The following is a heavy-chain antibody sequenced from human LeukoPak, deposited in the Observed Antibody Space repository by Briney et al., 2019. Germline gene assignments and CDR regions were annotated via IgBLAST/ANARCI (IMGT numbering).Heavy chain of an antibody. Sequence: ASVKVSCKASGYTFTSYGISWVRQAPGQRLEWMGWISAYSGNTNYAQKLQGRVTMTTDTSTSTAYMELRSLRSDDTAVYYCARDPFIVGATDAFDIWGQGTMVTVSS. CDR3: ARDPFIVGATDAFDI. J-gene: IGHJ3*02. CDR1: GYTFTSYG. CDR2: ISAYSGNT. D-gene: IGHD1-26*01. V-gene: IGHV1-18*01.